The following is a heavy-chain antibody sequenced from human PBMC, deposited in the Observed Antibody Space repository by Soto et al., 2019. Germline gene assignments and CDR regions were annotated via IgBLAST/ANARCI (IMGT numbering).Heavy chain of an antibody. Sequence: PGGSLRLSCAASGFTFSSYWVHWVRQAPGKGLVWVSRINGDGSSTSYADSVKGRFTISRDNAKNTLYLQMNSLRAEDTAVYYCARPSNYVFDIWGQGTMVTVSS. CDR1: GFTFSSYW. CDR2: INGDGSST. CDR3: ARPSNYVFDI. J-gene: IGHJ3*02. V-gene: IGHV3-74*01. D-gene: IGHD4-4*01.